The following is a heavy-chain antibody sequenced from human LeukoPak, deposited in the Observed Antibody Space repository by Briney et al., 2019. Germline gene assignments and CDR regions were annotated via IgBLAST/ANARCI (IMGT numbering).Heavy chain of an antibody. V-gene: IGHV1-69*01. CDR2: IIPIFGTA. J-gene: IGHJ4*02. CDR1: GGTFSSYA. D-gene: IGHD3-10*01. Sequence: ASVTVSCKASGGTFSSYAISWVRQAPGQGLEWMGGIIPIFGTANYAQKFQGRVTITADESTSTAYMELSSLRSEDTAVYYCARDIGLRTMVRGVIIPSGFFDYWGQGTLVTVSS. CDR3: ARDIGLRTMVRGVIIPSGFFDY.